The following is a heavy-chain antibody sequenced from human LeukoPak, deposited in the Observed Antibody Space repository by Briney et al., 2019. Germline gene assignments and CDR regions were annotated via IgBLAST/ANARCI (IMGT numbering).Heavy chain of an antibody. J-gene: IGHJ6*03. D-gene: IGHD2-15*01. CDR1: GYTFTGYY. CDR2: INPNSGGT. V-gene: IGHV1-2*02. Sequence: ASVKVSCKASGYTFTGYYMHWVRQAPGQGLEWMGWINPNSGGTNYAQKFQGRVTMTRDTSISTAYMELSRLRFDDTAVYYCARRGYCSGGSCLAAYYYYYMDVWGKGTTVTVSS. CDR3: ARRGYCSGGSCLAAYYYYYMDV.